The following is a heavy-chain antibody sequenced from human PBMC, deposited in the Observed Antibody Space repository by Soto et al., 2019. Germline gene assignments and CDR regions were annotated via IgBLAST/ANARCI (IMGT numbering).Heavy chain of an antibody. CDR2: IGESGTPT. V-gene: IGHV3-23*01. CDR1: GFTFSSYA. D-gene: IGHD2-2*01. J-gene: IGHJ6*02. CDR3: ARYIPGVRYYGMDV. Sequence: EVQLLESGGGLVQPGGSLRLSCAASGFTFSSYAMKWVRQAPGKGLEWVSRIGESGTPTYYADSVKGRFTISRDNSGNTLVLEMYSVRAEDTAVYYCARYIPGVRYYGMDVWGQGTTVTVSS.